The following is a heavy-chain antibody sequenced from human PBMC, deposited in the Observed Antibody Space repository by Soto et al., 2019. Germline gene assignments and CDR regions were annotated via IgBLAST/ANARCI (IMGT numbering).Heavy chain of an antibody. CDR3: AGHEGGVPAAVGYMDV. CDR2: IIPILGIA. CDR1: GGTFSSYT. Sequence: SVKVSCKASGGTFSSYTISWVRQAPGQGLEWMGRIIPILGIANYAQKFQGRVTITADKSTSTAYMELSSLRSEDTAVYYCAGHEGGVPAAVGYMDVWGKGTTVTVSS. J-gene: IGHJ6*03. D-gene: IGHD2-2*01. V-gene: IGHV1-69*02.